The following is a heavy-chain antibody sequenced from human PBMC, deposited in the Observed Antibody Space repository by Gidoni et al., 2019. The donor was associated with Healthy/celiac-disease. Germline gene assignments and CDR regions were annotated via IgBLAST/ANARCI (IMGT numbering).Heavy chain of an antibody. D-gene: IGHD5-12*01. Sequence: QVQLVESGGGVVQPGRSLRLSCAASGFTFSSYGMHWVRQAPGKGLEWVAVISYDGSNKYYADSVKGRFTISRDNSKNTLYLQMNSLRAEDTAVYYCAKDPGATITYYWGQGTLVTVSS. V-gene: IGHV3-30*18. CDR3: AKDPGATITYY. CDR2: ISYDGSNK. CDR1: GFTFSSYG. J-gene: IGHJ4*02.